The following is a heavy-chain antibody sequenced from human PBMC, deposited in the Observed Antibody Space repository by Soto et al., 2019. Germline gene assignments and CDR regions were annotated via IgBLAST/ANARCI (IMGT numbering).Heavy chain of an antibody. CDR3: ARGNVRWPPYGMDV. CDR2: IYTSGST. Sequence: SETLSLTCTVSGGSISSYYWSWIRQPAGKGLEWIGRIYTSGSTNYNPSLKSRVTMSVDTSKHQFSLKLSSVTAADTAVYYCARGNVRWPPYGMDVWGQGTTVTVSS. V-gene: IGHV4-4*07. J-gene: IGHJ6*02. CDR1: GGSISSYY. D-gene: IGHD2-15*01.